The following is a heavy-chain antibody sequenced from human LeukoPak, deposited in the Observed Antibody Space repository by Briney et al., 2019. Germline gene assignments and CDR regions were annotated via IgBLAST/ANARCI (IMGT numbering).Heavy chain of an antibody. J-gene: IGHJ5*02. V-gene: IGHV1-18*01. CDR2: ISAYNGNT. Sequence: ASVKVSCKASGYTFTSYGISWVRQAPGQGLEWMGWISAYNGNTNYAQKLQGRVTMTTDTSTSTAYMELRSLRSDDTAVYYCARGRMKLVPAAYNWFDPWGQGTLVTVSS. CDR3: ARGRMKLVPAAYNWFDP. D-gene: IGHD2-2*01. CDR1: GYTFTSYG.